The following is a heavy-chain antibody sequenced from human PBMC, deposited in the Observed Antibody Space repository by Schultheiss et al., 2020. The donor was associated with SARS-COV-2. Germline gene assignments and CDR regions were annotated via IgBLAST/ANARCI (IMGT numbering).Heavy chain of an antibody. CDR3: ARDHRPVHY. CDR1: GFTFSSYA. Sequence: GGSLRLSCAASGFTFSSYAMSWVRQAPGKGLEWVAVISYDGSNKYYADSVKGRFTISRDNSKNTLYLQMNSLRAEDTAVYYCARDHRPVHYWGQGTLVTVSS. V-gene: IGHV3-30-3*01. CDR2: ISYDGSNK. D-gene: IGHD6-6*01. J-gene: IGHJ4*02.